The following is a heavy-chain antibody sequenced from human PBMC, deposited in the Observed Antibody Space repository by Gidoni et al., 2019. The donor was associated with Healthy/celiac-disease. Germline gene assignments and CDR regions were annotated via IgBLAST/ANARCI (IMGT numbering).Heavy chain of an antibody. CDR2: VIPIFGTA. V-gene: IGHV1-69*01. J-gene: IGHJ3*02. CDR3: ERSRAIVVVVAARIDAFDI. D-gene: IGHD2-15*01. Sequence: QVQLVQSGAEVKKPGSSVKVSCKASGCTFSSSAISWVRQAPGQGLEWMGGVIPIFGTANYAQKFQGRVTITADESTSTAYMGLSSLRSEDTAVYYCERSRAIVVVVAARIDAFDIWGQGTMVTVSS. CDR1: GCTFSSSA.